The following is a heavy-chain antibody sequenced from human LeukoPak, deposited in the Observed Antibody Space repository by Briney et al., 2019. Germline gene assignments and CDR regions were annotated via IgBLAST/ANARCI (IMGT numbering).Heavy chain of an antibody. J-gene: IGHJ4*02. Sequence: GGSLRLSCIASGFTFNDYTMHWVRQAPGKGLEWVSGITGCSDSVDFADSVSGRFTISRDNARNSLHLQMNSLRAEDTAFYYCAKSNWGSPFDYWGQGTLVTVSS. CDR1: GFTFNDYT. D-gene: IGHD7-27*01. CDR3: AKSNWGSPFDY. CDR2: ITGCSDSV. V-gene: IGHV3-9*01.